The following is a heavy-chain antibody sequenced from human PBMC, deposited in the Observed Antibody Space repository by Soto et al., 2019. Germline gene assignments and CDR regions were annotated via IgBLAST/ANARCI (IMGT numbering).Heavy chain of an antibody. CDR1: GFTFSDDY. CDR3: ARAVRGVIMDY. J-gene: IGHJ4*02. V-gene: IGHV3-11*05. D-gene: IGHD3-10*01. Sequence: QVQLVESGGGLVKPGGSLRLSCAASGFTFSDDYMSWIRQAPGKGLEWVSYISSSSSYTNYADSVKGRFTISRDNAQNSLYLQMNSLRAEDTAVYYCARAVRGVIMDYWGQGTLVTVSS. CDR2: ISSSSSYT.